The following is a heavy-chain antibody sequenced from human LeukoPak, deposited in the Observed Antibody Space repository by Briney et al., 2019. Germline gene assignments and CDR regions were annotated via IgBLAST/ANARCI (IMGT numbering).Heavy chain of an antibody. Sequence: SETLSLTCAVYGGSFSGYYWSWSRQPPGKGLEWIGEINHSGSTNYNPSLKSRVTISVDTSKNQFSLKLSSVTAADTAVYYCARVSYCSSTSCYLRGYYGMDVWGQGTTVTVSS. CDR3: ARVSYCSSTSCYLRGYYGMDV. V-gene: IGHV4-34*01. CDR1: GGSFSGYY. J-gene: IGHJ6*02. D-gene: IGHD2-2*01. CDR2: INHSGST.